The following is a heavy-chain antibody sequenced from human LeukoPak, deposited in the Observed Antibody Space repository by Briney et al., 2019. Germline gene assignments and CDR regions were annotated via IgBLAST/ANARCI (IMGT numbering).Heavy chain of an antibody. D-gene: IGHD3-16*02. V-gene: IGHV3-64*04. Sequence: GGSLRLSCSASGFTFSSYAMHWVRQAPGKGLEYVSAISSNGGSTYYADSVKGRFTISRDNAKNSLYLQMNSLRAEDTAVYYCARDYDYVWGSYRTKFDYWGQGTLVTVSS. CDR1: GFTFSSYA. CDR2: ISSNGGST. CDR3: ARDYDYVWGSYRTKFDY. J-gene: IGHJ4*02.